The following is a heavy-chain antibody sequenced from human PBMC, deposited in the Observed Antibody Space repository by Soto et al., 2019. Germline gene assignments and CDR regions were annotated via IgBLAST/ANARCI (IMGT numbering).Heavy chain of an antibody. CDR3: ARLPAASYYYYYYGMDG. V-gene: IGHV1-18*01. CDR2: ISAYNGNT. D-gene: IGHD2-2*01. J-gene: IGHJ6*02. CDR1: GYTFTSYG. Sequence: GASVQVSCKASGYTFTSYGISWVRQAPGQGLEWMGWISAYNGNTNYAQKLQGRVTMTTDTSTSTAYMELRSLRSDDTAVYYCARLPAASYYYYYYGMDGWGQGTTVTVAS.